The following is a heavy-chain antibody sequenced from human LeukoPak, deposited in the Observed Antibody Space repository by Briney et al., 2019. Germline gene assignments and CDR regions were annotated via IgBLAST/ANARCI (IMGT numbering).Heavy chain of an antibody. V-gene: IGHV3-33*01. J-gene: IGHJ4*02. Sequence: GGSLRLSCAASGFTFSSYGMHWVRQAPGKGLEGVAVIWYDGSNKYYADSVKGRFTISRDNSKNTLYLQMNSLRAEDTAVYYCARENEQQLVLDYWGQGTLVTVSS. CDR3: ARENEQQLVLDY. CDR1: GFTFSSYG. CDR2: IWYDGSNK. D-gene: IGHD6-13*01.